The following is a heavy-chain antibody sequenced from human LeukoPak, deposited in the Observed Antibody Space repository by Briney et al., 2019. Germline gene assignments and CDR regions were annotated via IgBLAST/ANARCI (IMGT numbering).Heavy chain of an antibody. CDR2: ISYDGSNK. CDR1: GFTFSSYA. Sequence: GRSLRLSCAASGFTFSSYAMHWVRQAPGKGLEWVAVISYDGSNKYYADSVKGRFTISRDNSKNTLYLQMNSLRAEDTAVYYCARSGGYYPHNYYGMDVWGQGTTVTVSS. CDR3: ARSGGYYPHNYYGMDV. D-gene: IGHD3-22*01. V-gene: IGHV3-30-3*01. J-gene: IGHJ6*02.